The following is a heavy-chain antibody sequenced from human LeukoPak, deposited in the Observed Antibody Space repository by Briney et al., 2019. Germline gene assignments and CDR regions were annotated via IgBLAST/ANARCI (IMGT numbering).Heavy chain of an antibody. CDR3: ARRNYGMDV. CDR2: IYNSGST. V-gene: IGHV4-59*08. CDR1: GGSISSYY. Sequence: PSETLSLTCTVSGGSISSYYWNWIRQPPGKGLEWIGYIYNSGSTKYNPSLKSRVTISVDTSKNQFSLKLTSVTAADTAVYYCARRNYGMDVWCQGTTVTVSS. J-gene: IGHJ6*02.